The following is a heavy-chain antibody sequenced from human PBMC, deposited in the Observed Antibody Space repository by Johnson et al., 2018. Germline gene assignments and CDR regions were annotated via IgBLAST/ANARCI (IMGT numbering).Heavy chain of an antibody. D-gene: IGHD3-10*01. Sequence: QVQLVESGPGLVKPSETXSLTCSVSGGSVNSGGYYWNWIRQPPGKGLEWLGFVYNSGNTKYSPSLKSRLTILMDPSKNSFSLRLTSVTAADTAVYYCAGGRYGELSPFDYWGQGTLVTVSS. J-gene: IGHJ4*02. CDR3: AGGRYGELSPFDY. V-gene: IGHV4-61*03. CDR1: GGSVNSGGYY. CDR2: VYNSGNT.